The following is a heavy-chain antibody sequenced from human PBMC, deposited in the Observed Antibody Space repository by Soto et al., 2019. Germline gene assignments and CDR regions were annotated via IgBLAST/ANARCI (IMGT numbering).Heavy chain of an antibody. D-gene: IGHD2-2*01. CDR1: GFTFSSYS. CDR2: ISSSSSYI. J-gene: IGHJ4*02. CDR3: ARASRYCSSTSCYNFDY. V-gene: IGHV3-21*01. Sequence: EVQLVESGGGLVKPGGSLRLSCAASGFTFSSYSMNWVRQAPGKGLEWVSSISSSSSYIDYADSVKGRFTISRYNGKNSLYLQMNSLRAEDTAVYYCARASRYCSSTSCYNFDYWGQGTLVTVSS.